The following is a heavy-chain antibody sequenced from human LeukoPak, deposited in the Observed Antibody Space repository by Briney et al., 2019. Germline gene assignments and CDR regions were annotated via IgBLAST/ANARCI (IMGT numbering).Heavy chain of an antibody. CDR3: AKDTMSGVVGTIDD. CDR1: GGSFSGYY. V-gene: IGHV4-34*01. Sequence: SETLSLTCAVYGGSFSGYYWSWIRQPPGKGLEWIGEINHSGSTNYNPSLKSRVTISVDTSKNQFSLKLSSVTAEDTAVYYCAKDTMSGVVGTIDDWGQGTLVTVSS. D-gene: IGHD2-15*01. CDR2: INHSGST. J-gene: IGHJ4*02.